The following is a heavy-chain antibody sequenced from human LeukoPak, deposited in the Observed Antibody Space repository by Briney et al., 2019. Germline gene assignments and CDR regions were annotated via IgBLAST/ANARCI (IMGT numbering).Heavy chain of an antibody. D-gene: IGHD2-2*01. V-gene: IGHV1-8*03. CDR1: GGTFSSYT. Sequence: ASVKVSCKASGGTFSSYTINWVRQATGQGLEWMGWMNPNSGNTGYAQKFQGRVTITRNTSISTAYMELSSLRSEDTAVYYCARAAPYCSSTSCYGVYWGQGTLVTVSS. CDR3: ARAAPYCSSTSCYGVY. CDR2: MNPNSGNT. J-gene: IGHJ4*02.